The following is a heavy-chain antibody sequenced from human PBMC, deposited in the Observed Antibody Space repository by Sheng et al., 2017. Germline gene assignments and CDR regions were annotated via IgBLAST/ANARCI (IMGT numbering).Heavy chain of an antibody. Sequence: EVHLVESGGGLVKPGESLRLSCAASGFTFSTYNMNWVRQAPGKGLEWVSSITAGSTYIFYADSVKGRFTISRDNAKNSLYLQMNSLRAEDTAVYYCARYSGTYRDYWGQGTLVTV. D-gene: IGHD1-26*01. CDR3: ARYSGTYRDY. J-gene: IGHJ4*02. V-gene: IGHV3-21*01. CDR2: ITAGSTYI. CDR1: GFTFSTYN.